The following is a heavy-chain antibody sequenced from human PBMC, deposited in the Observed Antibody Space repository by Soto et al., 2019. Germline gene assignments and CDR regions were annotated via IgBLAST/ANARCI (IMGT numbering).Heavy chain of an antibody. CDR2: IWYDGSNK. Sequence: QVQLVESGGGVVQPGRSLRLSCAASGFTFSSYGMHWVRQAPGKGLEWVAVIWYDGSNKYYADSVKGRFTISRDNSKNTLYLQMNSLRAEDTDVYYCARDRLCYSNYFSYYYGMDVWGQGTTVTVSS. CDR1: GFTFSSYG. J-gene: IGHJ6*02. CDR3: ARDRLCYSNYFSYYYGMDV. D-gene: IGHD4-4*01. V-gene: IGHV3-33*01.